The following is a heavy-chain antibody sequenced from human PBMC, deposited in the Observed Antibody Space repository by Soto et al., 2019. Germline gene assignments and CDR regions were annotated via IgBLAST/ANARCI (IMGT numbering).Heavy chain of an antibody. Sequence: QVQLVQSGAEVKKPGSSVKVSCKASGGSFSTHSINWVRQAPGQGLEWMGMIIPILGTTNYAQKFQVRLTITADKSPSTPYMAVTSLRSEDTAVYYCARESCGGDCSTPYYYYSGMDLWGQGTAVTVSS. V-gene: IGHV1-69*08. D-gene: IGHD2-21*02. J-gene: IGHJ6*02. CDR2: IIPILGTT. CDR1: GGSFSTHS. CDR3: ARESCGGDCSTPYYYYSGMDL.